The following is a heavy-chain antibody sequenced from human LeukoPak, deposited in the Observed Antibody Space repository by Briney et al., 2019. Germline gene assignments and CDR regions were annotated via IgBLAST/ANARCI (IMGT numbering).Heavy chain of an antibody. CDR3: ARGSCSGGSCYRGYYYYMDV. J-gene: IGHJ6*03. CDR1: GGSISSYY. CDR2: IYTSGST. Sequence: SETLSLTCTVSGGSISSYYWSWIRQPAGKGLEWIGRIYTSGSTNYNPSLKSRVTMSVDTSKNQFSLKLSSVTAADTAVYYCARGSCSGGSCYRGYYYYMDVWGKGTTVTVSS. V-gene: IGHV4-4*07. D-gene: IGHD2-15*01.